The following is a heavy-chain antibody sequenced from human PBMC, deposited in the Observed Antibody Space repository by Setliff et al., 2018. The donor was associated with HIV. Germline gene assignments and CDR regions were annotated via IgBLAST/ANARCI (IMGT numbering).Heavy chain of an antibody. Sequence: QPGGSLRLSCAASGFTFSNYAMSWVRQAPGKGLEWVSGILGGENDPTYYENSVMGRFIISRDNSKNTLYLHMNSLRVEDSAIYYCVKGQGFCSMTSCALDWFGPWGQGTLVTVSS. CDR2: ILGGENDPT. D-gene: IGHD2-2*01. CDR3: VKGQGFCSMTSCALDWFGP. V-gene: IGHV3-23*01. CDR1: GFTFSNYA. J-gene: IGHJ5*02.